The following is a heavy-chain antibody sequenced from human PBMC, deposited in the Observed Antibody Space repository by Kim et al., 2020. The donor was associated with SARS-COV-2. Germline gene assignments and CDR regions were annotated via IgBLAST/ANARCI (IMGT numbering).Heavy chain of an antibody. CDR3: ARDLRDLLSWGYYYYGMAV. Sequence: ASVKVSCKTAGYTFTSVALNWVRQAPGRGLEWMGWINTNTGNPTYVQGFTGRFVFSLDTSVSTAYPEISSLKAEDTAVYYCARDLRDLLSWGYYYYGMAV. D-gene: IGHD3-10*01. J-gene: IGHJ6*01. V-gene: IGHV7-4-1*02. CDR2: INTNTGNP. CDR1: GYTFTSVA.